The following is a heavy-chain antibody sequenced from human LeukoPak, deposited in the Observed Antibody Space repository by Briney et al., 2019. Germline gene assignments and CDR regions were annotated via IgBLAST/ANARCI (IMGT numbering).Heavy chain of an antibody. CDR3: AKRWLVELSTLDY. CDR1: GFTFSSYG. CDR2: IRYDGSNK. J-gene: IGHJ4*02. Sequence: PGGSLRLSCAASGFTFSSYGMHWVRQAPGKGLEWVAFIRYDGSNKYYADSVKGRFTISRDNSKNTLYLQMNSLRAEDTAVYYCAKRWLVELSTLDYWGQGTLVTVSS. V-gene: IGHV3-30*02. D-gene: IGHD3-16*02.